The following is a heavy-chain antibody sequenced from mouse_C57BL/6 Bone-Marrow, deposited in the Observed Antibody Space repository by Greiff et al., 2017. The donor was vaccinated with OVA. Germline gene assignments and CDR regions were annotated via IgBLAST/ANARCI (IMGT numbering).Heavy chain of an antibody. J-gene: IGHJ3*01. Sequence: VQLQQSGAELVRPGTSVKVSCKASGYAFTNYLIEWVKQRPGQGLEWIGVINPGSGGTNYNEKVKGKATLTADKSSSTAYMQLSSLTSEDSAVYFCARSKDYDDPAWFAYWGQGTLVTVSA. CDR1: GYAFTNYL. D-gene: IGHD2-4*01. V-gene: IGHV1-54*01. CDR3: ARSKDYDDPAWFAY. CDR2: INPGSGGT.